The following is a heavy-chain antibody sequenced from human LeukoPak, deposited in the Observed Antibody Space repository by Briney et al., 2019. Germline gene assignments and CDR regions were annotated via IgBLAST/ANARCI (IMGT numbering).Heavy chain of an antibody. D-gene: IGHD3-10*01. CDR1: GGSIISYY. CDR3: ARERGYGSGFYYYSYMDV. V-gene: IGHV4-59*01. CDR2: IYYSGTT. Sequence: PSETLSLTCTVSGGSIISYYWSWIRQPPGKALEWIGYIYYSGTTKYNPSLKSRATISVDTSKNQFSLRLSSVTAADTAVYYCARERGYGSGFYYYSYMDVWGTGTTVTVSS. J-gene: IGHJ6*03.